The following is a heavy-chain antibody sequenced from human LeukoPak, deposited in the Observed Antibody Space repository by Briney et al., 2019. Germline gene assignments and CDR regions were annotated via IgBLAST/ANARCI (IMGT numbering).Heavy chain of an antibody. CDR3: ARDAVTMVRGVISNTIDY. D-gene: IGHD3-10*01. Sequence: GGSLRLSCAASGFTFSSYGMHWVRQAPGKGLEWVAVISYDGSNKYYADSVKGRFTISRDNSKNTLYLQMNSLRAEDTAVYYCARDAVTMVRGVISNTIDYWGQGTLVTVSS. CDR1: GFTFSSYG. V-gene: IGHV3-30*19. CDR2: ISYDGSNK. J-gene: IGHJ4*02.